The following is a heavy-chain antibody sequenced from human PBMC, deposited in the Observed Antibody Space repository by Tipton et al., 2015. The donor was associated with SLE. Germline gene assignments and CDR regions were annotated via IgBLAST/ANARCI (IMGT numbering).Heavy chain of an antibody. V-gene: IGHV4-39*01. Sequence: TLSLTCTVSGGSISSGRYYWGWIRQPPGKGLEWIASINDSGNTQYNPSLKSRLTISVDTSKNQFSLRLNSVTAADTSVYYCARVVYSGAFDIWGQGTIVTVSS. J-gene: IGHJ3*02. D-gene: IGHD2-15*01. CDR3: ARVVYSGAFDI. CDR2: INDSGNT. CDR1: GGSISSGRYY.